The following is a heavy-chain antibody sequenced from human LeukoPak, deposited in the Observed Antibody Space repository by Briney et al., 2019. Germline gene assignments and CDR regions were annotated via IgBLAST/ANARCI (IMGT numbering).Heavy chain of an antibody. D-gene: IGHD6-13*01. V-gene: IGHV3-30*18. CDR1: GFTFSSYG. CDR3: ANHPRPGYSSIEDY. J-gene: IGHJ4*02. CDR2: ISYDGSNK. Sequence: GGSLRLSCAASGFTFSSYGMHWVRQAPGKGLEWVAVISYDGSNKYYADSVKGRFTISRDNSKNTLYLQMNSLRAEDTAVYYCANHPRPGYSSIEDYWGQGTLVTVSS.